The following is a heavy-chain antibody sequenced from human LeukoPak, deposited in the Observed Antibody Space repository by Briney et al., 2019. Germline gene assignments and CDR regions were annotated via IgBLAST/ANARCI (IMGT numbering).Heavy chain of an antibody. J-gene: IGHJ6*02. CDR2: INPSGGST. V-gene: IGHV1-46*01. Sequence: GASVKVSCKASGYTFTSYYMHWVRQAPGQGLEWMGIINPSGGSTSYAQKFQGRVTMTRDTSTSTVYMELSSLRSEDTAVYYCARDGHGFMVRGVILEPGQYYYYGMDVWGQGTTVTVSS. D-gene: IGHD3-10*01. CDR1: GYTFTSYY. CDR3: ARDGHGFMVRGVILEPGQYYYYGMDV.